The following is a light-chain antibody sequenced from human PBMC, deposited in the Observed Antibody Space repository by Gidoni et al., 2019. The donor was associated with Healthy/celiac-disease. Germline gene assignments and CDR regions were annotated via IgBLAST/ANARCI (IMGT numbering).Light chain of an antibody. J-gene: IGKJ1*01. V-gene: IGKV4-1*01. Sequence: DIVITPSPDSLAVSLCERATINCKSSQSVLYSSNNKNYLDWYQQKPGQPPKLLLFWASTREAGVPDEIRGSRSGANFTITNSSLQDEDVAVYYCQQYYSTPRTFGQGTKVEIK. CDR1: QSVLYSSNNKNY. CDR2: WAS. CDR3: QQYYSTPRT.